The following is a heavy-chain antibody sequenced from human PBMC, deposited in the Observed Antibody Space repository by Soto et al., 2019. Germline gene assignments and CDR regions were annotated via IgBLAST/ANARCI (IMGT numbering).Heavy chain of an antibody. CDR1: GDIVSGTSAA. J-gene: IGHJ4*02. D-gene: IGHD1-26*01. CDR3: AVRKTGSYFDY. Sequence: SQTLSLTCAISGDIVSGTSAALNWIRQSPSRGLEWLGRTYYRSKWYNDYAVSVKSRITVTPDTSKNQFSLHLNSVTPEDTAVYYCAVRKTGSYFDYWGQGTPVTVSS. CDR2: TYYRSKWYN. V-gene: IGHV6-1*01.